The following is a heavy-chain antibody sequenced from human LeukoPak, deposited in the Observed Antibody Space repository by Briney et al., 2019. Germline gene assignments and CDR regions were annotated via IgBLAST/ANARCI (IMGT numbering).Heavy chain of an antibody. Sequence: GGSLRLSCAASGFXFSNYGIHWVRQAPGKGLEWVALISYDRTDKYYADSVKGRFTISRDNSTNTLYLQMNSLRAEDTAVYYCAKDKQQLVGFDYWGQGTLVTVSS. D-gene: IGHD6-13*01. CDR2: ISYDRTDK. J-gene: IGHJ4*02. CDR1: GFXFSNYG. CDR3: AKDKQQLVGFDY. V-gene: IGHV3-30*18.